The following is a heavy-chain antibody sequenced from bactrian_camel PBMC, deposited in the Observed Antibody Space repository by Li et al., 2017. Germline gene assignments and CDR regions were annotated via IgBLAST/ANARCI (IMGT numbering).Heavy chain of an antibody. J-gene: IGHJ4*01. D-gene: IGHD6*01. Sequence: HVQLVESGGGSVQAGGSLRLSCVASRNSLSMYSVSWRRQAPGQEREGVGVAGMDSEGYAVYADSVKGRFTISLDSAKNTLYLQMNNLKPEDTGMYYCTADPLARRWYTDSEWKYWGQGTQVTVSS. V-gene: IGHV3S53*01. CDR2: MDSEGYA. CDR3: TADPLARRWYTDSEWKY. CDR1: RNSLSMYS.